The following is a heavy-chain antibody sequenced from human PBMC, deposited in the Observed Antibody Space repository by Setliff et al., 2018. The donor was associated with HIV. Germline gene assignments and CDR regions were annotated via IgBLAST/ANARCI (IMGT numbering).Heavy chain of an antibody. CDR2: INHSGST. D-gene: IGHD6-19*01. CDR1: GGSFSGHY. Sequence: SETLSLTCAVYGGSFSGHYWSWIRQSPGKGLEWIGEINHSGSTKYNPSLKSRVTISVDTSKNQFSLKLRSVTAADTAVYYCARVGGQWLSGYYYYYAMDVWGQGTTVTISS. J-gene: IGHJ6*02. V-gene: IGHV4-34*01. CDR3: ARVGGQWLSGYYYYYAMDV.